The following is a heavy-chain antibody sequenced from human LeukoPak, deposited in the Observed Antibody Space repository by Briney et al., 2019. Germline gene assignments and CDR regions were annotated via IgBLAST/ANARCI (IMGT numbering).Heavy chain of an antibody. J-gene: IGHJ6*03. V-gene: IGHV4-39*07. CDR2: ISYSGNT. CDR3: ARHSGTFYYYYYMDV. Sequence: SETLSLTCSVSGDSITGYYWGWIRQPPGKGLEWIGTISYSGNTYYNPSLKSRVTISVDTSKNQFSLKLSSVTAADTAVYYCARHSGTFYYYYYMDVWGKETSVTVPS. D-gene: IGHD1-26*01. CDR1: GDSITGYY.